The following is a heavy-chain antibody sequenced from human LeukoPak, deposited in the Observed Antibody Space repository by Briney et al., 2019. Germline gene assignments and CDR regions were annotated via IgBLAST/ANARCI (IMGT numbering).Heavy chain of an antibody. Sequence: SVKVSCKASGGTFSSYAISWVRQAPGQGLEWMGGIIPIFGTANYAQKFQGRVTITADESTSTAYMELSSLRSEDTAVYYCARDLDSGSYRPLDYWGQGTLVTVSS. D-gene: IGHD1-26*01. CDR2: IIPIFGTA. CDR3: ARDLDSGSYRPLDY. V-gene: IGHV1-69*13. CDR1: GGTFSSYA. J-gene: IGHJ4*02.